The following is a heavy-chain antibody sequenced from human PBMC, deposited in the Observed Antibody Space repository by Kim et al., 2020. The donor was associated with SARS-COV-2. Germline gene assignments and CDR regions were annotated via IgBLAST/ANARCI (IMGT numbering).Heavy chain of an antibody. V-gene: IGHV1-3*01. CDR2: INAGNGNT. J-gene: IGHJ4*02. D-gene: IGHD1-26*01. CDR1: GYTFTSYA. Sequence: ASVKVSCKASGYTFTSYAMHWVRQAPGQRLEWMGWINAGNGNTKYSQKFQGRVTITRDTSASTAYMELSSLRSEDTAVYYCARGEVGATIHFDYWGQGTLVTVSS. CDR3: ARGEVGATIHFDY.